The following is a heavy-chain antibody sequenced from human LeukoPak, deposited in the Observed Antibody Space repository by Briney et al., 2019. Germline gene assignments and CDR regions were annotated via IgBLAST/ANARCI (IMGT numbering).Heavy chain of an antibody. V-gene: IGHV3-15*01. CDR2: IKSKTDGGTT. Sequence: GRSLRPSCAASGFTFSNAWMSWVRQAPGKGLEWVGRIKSKTDGGTTDYAAPVKGRFTISRDDSKNTLYLQMNSLKTEDTAVYYCTTAGTFKVLLKGTYYYYYYMDVWGKGTTVTVSS. D-gene: IGHD3-10*01. CDR1: GFTFSNAW. CDR3: TTAGTFKVLLKGTYYYYYYMDV. J-gene: IGHJ6*03.